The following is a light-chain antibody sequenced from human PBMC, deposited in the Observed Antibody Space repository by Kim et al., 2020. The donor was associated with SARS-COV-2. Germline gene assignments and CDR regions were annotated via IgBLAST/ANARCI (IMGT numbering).Light chain of an antibody. CDR3: QSYDSSLSGSV. CDR2: GNS. CDR1: TSNIGAVYG. Sequence: GVTISCTGSTSNIGAVYGVHWYQQLPGTAPKLLIYGNSNRPSGVPDRFSGSKSGTSASLAITGLQAEDEADYYCQSYDSSLSGSVFGGGTQLTVL. V-gene: IGLV1-40*01. J-gene: IGLJ2*01.